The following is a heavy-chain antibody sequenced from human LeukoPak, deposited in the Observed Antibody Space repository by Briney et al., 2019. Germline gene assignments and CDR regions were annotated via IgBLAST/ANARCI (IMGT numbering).Heavy chain of an antibody. J-gene: IGHJ4*02. V-gene: IGHV3-66*04. CDR3: ARLHYDVLTGPFDY. CDR2: IYSGGGT. CDR1: GITVSTNY. Sequence: PGGSLRLSCAASGITVSTNYMSWVRQAPGKGLEWVSIIYSGGGTYYADSVKGRFTISRENSKNTLWLQMNGLRAEDTAVYYCARLHYDVLTGPFDYWGRGTLVTVSS. D-gene: IGHD3-9*01.